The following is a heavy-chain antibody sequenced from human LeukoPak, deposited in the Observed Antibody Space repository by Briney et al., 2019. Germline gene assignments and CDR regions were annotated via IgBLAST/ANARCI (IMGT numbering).Heavy chain of an antibody. V-gene: IGHV1-2*02. CDR3: GTLLSNGPFDY. CDR2: IYPNSGAT. Sequence: ASVKVSCKSSGYTFTGYYMHWVRQAPGQGLEWMGWIYPNSGATKYAQKFQGRVTMTRDTSISTAYMELSGLRSDDTAVYYCGTLLSNGPFDYWGQGSLVTVSS. CDR1: GYTFTGYY. J-gene: IGHJ4*02.